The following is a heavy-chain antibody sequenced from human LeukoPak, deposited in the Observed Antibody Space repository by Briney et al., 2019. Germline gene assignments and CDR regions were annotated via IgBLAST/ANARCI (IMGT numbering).Heavy chain of an antibody. CDR2: MNPNSGNT. CDR3: ARAGLRSSSWYLNWFDP. CDR1: GYTFTGYY. Sequence: GASVKVSCKASGYTFTGYYMHWVRQATGQGLEWMGWMNPNSGNTGYAQKFQGRVTMTRNTSISTAYMELSSLRSEDTAVYYCARAGLRSSSWYLNWFDPWGQGTLVTVSS. V-gene: IGHV1-8*02. D-gene: IGHD6-13*01. J-gene: IGHJ5*02.